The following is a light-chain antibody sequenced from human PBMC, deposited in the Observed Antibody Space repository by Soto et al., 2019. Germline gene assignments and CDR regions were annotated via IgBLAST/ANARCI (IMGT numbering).Light chain of an antibody. CDR3: CSYASSSTYV. Sequence: QSALTQPASVSGSPGQSITISCTGTSSDVGNYNLVSWYQHDPGKAPKLLIYEGSKRPSGVSDRFSGSKSGNTASLTISGLQAEDEADCYCCSYASSSTYVFGTETKVTVL. CDR2: EGS. V-gene: IGLV2-23*01. J-gene: IGLJ1*01. CDR1: SSDVGNYNL.